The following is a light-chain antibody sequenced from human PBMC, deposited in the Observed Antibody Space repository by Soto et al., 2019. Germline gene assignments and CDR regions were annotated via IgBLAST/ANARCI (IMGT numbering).Light chain of an antibody. CDR2: GAS. J-gene: IGKJ1*01. CDR3: QQYVASPRT. V-gene: IGKV3-20*01. Sequence: EVVLTQSPATLSLSPGETATLSCRASQSLRTGYVAWYQHKPGQAPRLLIYGASFRATGIPDRFSGRGSGADFTLSISRLEPEDVAVHYCQQYVASPRTFGQGTKVDIK. CDR1: QSLRTGY.